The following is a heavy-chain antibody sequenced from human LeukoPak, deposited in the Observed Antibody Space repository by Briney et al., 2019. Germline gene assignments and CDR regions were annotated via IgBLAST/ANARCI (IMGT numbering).Heavy chain of an antibody. CDR1: GFTFSSYA. Sequence: PRGSLRLSCAASGFTFSSYAVHWVRQAPGKGLEWVAVISYDGSNKYYADSVKGRFTISSDYAQNSLYLQTNSLRDEDTAVYYCAGQKGMDYWGQGTLVIVSS. V-gene: IGHV3-30-3*01. J-gene: IGHJ4*02. CDR3: AGQKGMDY. CDR2: ISYDGSNK.